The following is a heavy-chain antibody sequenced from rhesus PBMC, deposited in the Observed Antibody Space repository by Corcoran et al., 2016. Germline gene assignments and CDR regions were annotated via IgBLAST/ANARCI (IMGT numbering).Heavy chain of an antibody. CDR1: GYSFTSYW. CDR2: IDPSVSDT. CDR3: AKESIAAAAYYYGLDS. J-gene: IGHJ6*01. V-gene: IGHV5-2*01. D-gene: IGHD6-25*01. Sequence: EVQLVQSGAEVKRPGESLKISCKTSGYSFTSYWISWVRQIPGKGLEWMGAIDPSVSDTRYSPSFQGQVTISAHKSISTAYLQWSSLKAADTATYYCAKESIAAAAYYYGLDSWGQGVVVTVSS.